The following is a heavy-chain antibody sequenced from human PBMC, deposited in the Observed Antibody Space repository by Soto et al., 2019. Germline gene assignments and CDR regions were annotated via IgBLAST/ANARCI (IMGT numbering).Heavy chain of an antibody. CDR2: VSQSGSG. V-gene: IGHV4-34*01. CDR1: GGSFSAYC. CDR3: ARGLKGSSSSWYVA. J-gene: IGHJ1*01. Sequence: SETLSLTCAVYGGSFSAYCWSWIRQPPGKGLEWIGEVSQSGSGNYNPSLKSRVTISVDTSKNQFSLRLSSVTAADTAVYYCARGLKGSSSSWYVAWGQRTQVTVSS. D-gene: IGHD6-13*01.